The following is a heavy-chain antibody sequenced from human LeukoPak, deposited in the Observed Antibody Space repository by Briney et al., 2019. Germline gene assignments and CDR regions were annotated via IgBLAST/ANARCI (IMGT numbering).Heavy chain of an antibody. CDR1: GFTFSSYW. V-gene: IGHV3-74*01. J-gene: IGHJ3*02. D-gene: IGHD1-26*01. Sequence: TGGSLRLSCAASGFTFSSYWMHWVRQAPGKGLVWVSRINSDGSSTSYADSVKGRFTISRDNAKNTLYLQMNSLRAEDTAVYYCARGTQGVLWELIWAFDIWGQGTMVTVSS. CDR2: INSDGSST. CDR3: ARGTQGVLWELIWAFDI.